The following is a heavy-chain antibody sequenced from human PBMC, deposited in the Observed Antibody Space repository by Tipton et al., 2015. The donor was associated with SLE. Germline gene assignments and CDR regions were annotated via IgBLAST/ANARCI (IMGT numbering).Heavy chain of an antibody. CDR1: GGSISSYY. D-gene: IGHD6-19*01. V-gene: IGHV4-34*01. J-gene: IGHJ5*02. CDR3: ARGGPAGKAVAWGGWFDP. CDR2: MNHGGST. Sequence: TLSLTCTVSGGSISSYYWSWIRQPPGKGLEWIGEMNHGGSTSYNPSLKSRVTISVDTSKNQFSLKLSSVTAADTAVYYCARGGPAGKAVAWGGWFDPGAWEPWSPSPQ.